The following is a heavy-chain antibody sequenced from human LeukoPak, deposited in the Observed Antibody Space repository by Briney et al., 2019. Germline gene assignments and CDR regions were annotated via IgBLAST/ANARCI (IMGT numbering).Heavy chain of an antibody. CDR2: LSSTSSDK. Sequence: GGSLRLSCAASGFSFSSYSMNWVRQAPGKGLEWVSSLSSTSSDKRYAESVTGRFTISRDNPKNSVYLQMNSLRVEDMAVYHCARQGRSYINPNRGWFDPWGQETLVIVSS. CDR1: GFSFSSYS. CDR3: ARQGRSYINPNRGWFDP. J-gene: IGHJ5*02. D-gene: IGHD2/OR15-2a*01. V-gene: IGHV3-21*06.